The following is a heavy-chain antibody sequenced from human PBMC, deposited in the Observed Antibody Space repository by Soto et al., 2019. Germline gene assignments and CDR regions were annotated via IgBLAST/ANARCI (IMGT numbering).Heavy chain of an antibody. CDR3: AHRGPYSATDYGGGYYFDH. Sequence: SGPTLVNPTQTLTLTCTVSGLSLSTSGVAVGWIRQPPGKTLEWLGIIYWNDDEHYKSSLGGRLTMNKDTSKNQVVLTMTNMDPVDTATYFCAHRGPYSATDYGGGYYFDHWGQGIMVTVSS. CDR2: IYWNDDE. V-gene: IGHV2-5*01. D-gene: IGHD4-17*01. J-gene: IGHJ4*02. CDR1: GLSLSTSGVA.